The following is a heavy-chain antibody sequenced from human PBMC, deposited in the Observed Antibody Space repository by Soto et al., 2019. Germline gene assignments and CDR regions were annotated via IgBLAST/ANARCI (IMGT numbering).Heavy chain of an antibody. Sequence: SETLSLTCNVSGGSIGSYYWRWIRQSPGRGLEWIGYIYYSGSTNYNPFLKSRVTISVDTSKNQFSLKLRSVTAADTAVYYCATHHFRDYRLHYWGQGALVT. D-gene: IGHD4-17*01. J-gene: IGHJ4*02. CDR3: ATHHFRDYRLHY. CDR1: GGSIGSYY. CDR2: IYYSGST. V-gene: IGHV4-59*01.